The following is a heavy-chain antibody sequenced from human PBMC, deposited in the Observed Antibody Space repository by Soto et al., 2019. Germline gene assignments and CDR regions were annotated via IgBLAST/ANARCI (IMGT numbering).Heavy chain of an antibody. CDR2: INAGNGNT. Sequence: QVQLVQSGAEVKKPGASVKVSCKASGYTFTSYAMHWVRQAPGQRLEWMGWINAGNGNTKYSQKFQGRVTITRDTSASTAYMELSSLRSEDTGVYYCASSGRWLQWSGEWGQGTLVTVSS. V-gene: IGHV1-3*01. CDR3: ASSGRWLQWSGE. CDR1: GYTFTSYA. D-gene: IGHD3-10*01. J-gene: IGHJ4*02.